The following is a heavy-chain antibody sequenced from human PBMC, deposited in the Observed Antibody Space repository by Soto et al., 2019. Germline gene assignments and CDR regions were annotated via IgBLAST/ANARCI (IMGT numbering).Heavy chain of an antibody. Sequence: SETLSLTCAVYGGSFSGYYWNWIRQTPGKGLEWIGEMNHRGRSNYNPTLKSRVTISVDTSKNSLYLQMNSLRAEDTAVYYCARGRLISLYYFDYWGQGTLVTVSS. CDR2: MNHRGRS. D-gene: IGHD2-15*01. V-gene: IGHV4-34*01. CDR1: GGSFSGYY. J-gene: IGHJ4*02. CDR3: ARGRLISLYYFDY.